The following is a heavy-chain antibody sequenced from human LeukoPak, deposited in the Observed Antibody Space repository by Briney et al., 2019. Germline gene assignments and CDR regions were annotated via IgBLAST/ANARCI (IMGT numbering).Heavy chain of an antibody. CDR2: ISYDGSNK. CDR3: ARTITDYVAP. D-gene: IGHD4-17*01. Sequence: VGSLRLSCAASGFTFSSYAMHWVRQAPGKGLEWVAVISYDGSNKYYAYSVKGRFTISRDNDNNSLYLQMNSLRAEDTAVYYCARTITDYVAPWGQGTLVTVSS. J-gene: IGHJ5*02. CDR1: GFTFSSYA. V-gene: IGHV3-30*04.